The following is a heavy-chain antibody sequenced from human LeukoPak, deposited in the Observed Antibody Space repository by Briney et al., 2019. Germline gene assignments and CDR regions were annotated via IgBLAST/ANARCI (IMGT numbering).Heavy chain of an antibody. CDR1: GFTFSNYA. CDR3: ARESDSVGFGAFDI. V-gene: IGHV3-7*04. J-gene: IGHJ3*02. D-gene: IGHD3-22*01. CDR2: IKQDGSEK. Sequence: PGGSLRLSCAASGFTFSNYAMSWVRQAPGKGLEWVANIKQDGSEKYYVDSVKGRFTISRDNAKNSLYLQMNSLRAEDTAVYYCARESDSVGFGAFDIWGQGTMGTVSS.